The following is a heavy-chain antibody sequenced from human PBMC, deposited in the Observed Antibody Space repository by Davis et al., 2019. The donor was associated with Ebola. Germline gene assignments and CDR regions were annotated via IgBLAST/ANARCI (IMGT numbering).Heavy chain of an antibody. CDR1: GYSISSGYY. D-gene: IGHD4-11*01. CDR2: IYHSGST. Sequence: PSETLSLTCTVSGYSISSGYYWGWIRQPPGKGLEWIGSIYHSGSTYYNPSLKSRVTISVDTSKNQFSLKLSSVTAADTAVYYCAKEGVTTAFDIWGQGTMVTVSS. J-gene: IGHJ3*02. V-gene: IGHV4-38-2*02. CDR3: AKEGVTTAFDI.